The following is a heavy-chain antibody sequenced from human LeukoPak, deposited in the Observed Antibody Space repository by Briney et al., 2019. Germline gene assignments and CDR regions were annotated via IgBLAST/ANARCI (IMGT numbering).Heavy chain of an antibody. J-gene: IGHJ4*02. CDR3: AKPFTMIVVVTSAFDY. D-gene: IGHD3-22*01. V-gene: IGHV3-30*02. Sequence: PGGSLRLSCAASRFTFSSYGMHWVRQAPGKGLEWVAFIWYDGSNKYYADSVKGRFTIARDNSKNTLYLQMNSLRAEDTAVHYCAKPFTMIVVVTSAFDYWGQGTLVTVSS. CDR1: RFTFSSYG. CDR2: IWYDGSNK.